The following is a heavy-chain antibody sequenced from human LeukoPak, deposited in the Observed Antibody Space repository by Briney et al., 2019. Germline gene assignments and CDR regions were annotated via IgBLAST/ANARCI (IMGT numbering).Heavy chain of an antibody. CDR3: AKDIERSSSGDYYYYYGMDV. CDR2: ISWNSGSI. CDR1: GFTFDDYA. J-gene: IGHJ6*02. V-gene: IGHV3-9*01. D-gene: IGHD6-6*01. Sequence: PGGSLRLSCAASGFTFDDYAMHWVRQAPGKGLEWVSGISWNSGSIGYADSVKGRFTISRDNAKNSLYLQMNSLRAEDTALYYCAKDIERSSSGDYYYYYGMDVWGQGTTVTVSS.